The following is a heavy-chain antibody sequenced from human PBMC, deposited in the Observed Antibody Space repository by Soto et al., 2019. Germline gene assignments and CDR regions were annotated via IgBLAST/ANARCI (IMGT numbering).Heavy chain of an antibody. CDR1: GFTFSNAW. D-gene: IGHD2-15*01. CDR3: TTGGYCSGGSCYPPYYYYYGMDV. CDR2: IKSKTDGGTT. Sequence: EVQLVESGGGLVKPGGSLRLSCAASGFTFSNAWMSWVRQAPGKGLEWVGRIKSKTDGGTTDYAAPVKGRITISRDDSKNTLYLQMNSLKTEDTAVYYCTTGGYCSGGSCYPPYYYYYGMDVWGQGTTVTVSS. J-gene: IGHJ6*02. V-gene: IGHV3-15*01.